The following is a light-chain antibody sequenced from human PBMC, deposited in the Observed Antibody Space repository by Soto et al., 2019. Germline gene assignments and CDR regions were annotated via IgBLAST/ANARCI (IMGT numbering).Light chain of an antibody. V-gene: IGKV3-20*01. Sequence: EIVLTQSPGILSLSPGERATLSCRASQSVSNDFLAWYQQKPGQAPRLLIYGASTRATDVPDRFSGSGSGADFTLSISRLEPEDFAVYYCQQYGCSPPRTFGQGTKVEMK. CDR3: QQYGCSPPRT. CDR2: GAS. CDR1: QSVSNDF. J-gene: IGKJ1*01.